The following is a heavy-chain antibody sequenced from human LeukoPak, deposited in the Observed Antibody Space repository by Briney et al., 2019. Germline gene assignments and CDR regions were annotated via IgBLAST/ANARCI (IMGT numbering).Heavy chain of an antibody. CDR3: ARMTTGHDF. J-gene: IGHJ4*02. CDR2: VNHSGYT. CDR1: GTSFSSYY. D-gene: IGHD4-17*01. Sequence: SETLSLTCAVSGTSFSSYYWSWIRQPPGKGLEWIGEVNHSGYTNDDPSLKSRVTISVDTSKNQFSLRLRSVTAADTGVYFCARMTTGHDFWGQGTLVTVSS. V-gene: IGHV4-34*01.